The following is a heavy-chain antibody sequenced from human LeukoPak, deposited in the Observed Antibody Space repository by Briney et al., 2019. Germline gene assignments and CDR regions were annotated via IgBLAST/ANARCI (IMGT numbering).Heavy chain of an antibody. CDR2: IRYDGSNK. Sequence: GGSLRLSCAASGYTFSSSGMHWVRQAPGKALERVTFIRYDGSNKYYADSVKGRFTISRDNSKNTLYLQMNSLRAEDTSVYYCATVPVLMVDYYYYYMDDWGKGTTVTVSS. J-gene: IGHJ6*03. CDR1: GYTFSSSG. CDR3: ATVPVLMVDYYYYYMDD. V-gene: IGHV3-30*02. D-gene: IGHD2-8*01.